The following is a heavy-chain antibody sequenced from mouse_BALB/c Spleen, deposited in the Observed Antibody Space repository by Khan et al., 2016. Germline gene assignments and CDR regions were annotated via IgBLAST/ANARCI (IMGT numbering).Heavy chain of an antibody. V-gene: IGHV5-17*02. J-gene: IGHJ4*01. CDR1: GFTFSSFG. Sequence: EVELVESGGGLVQPGGSRKLSCAASGFTFSSFGMHWVRQAPEKGLEWVAYISSGSSTIYYADTVKGRFTISRDNPKNTLFLQMTQLWSEYSAMYYCARKGARNSDAMDYWGQGTSVTVSS. CDR3: ARKGARNSDAMDY. CDR2: ISSGSSTI.